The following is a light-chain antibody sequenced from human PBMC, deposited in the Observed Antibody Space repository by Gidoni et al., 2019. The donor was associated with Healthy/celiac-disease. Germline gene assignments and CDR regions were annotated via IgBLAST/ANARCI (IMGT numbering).Light chain of an antibody. J-gene: IGKJ4*01. CDR3: QQRSNWPRLT. V-gene: IGKV3-11*01. CDR1: QSVSSY. Sequence: EIVLTQSPATLAVSPGERASLSCRASQSVSSYLAWYQQKPGQAPRLLIYDAANRATGIPARCSGSGSGTDFTLTISSLEPEDFAVYYCQQRSNWPRLTFGGGTKVEIK. CDR2: DAA.